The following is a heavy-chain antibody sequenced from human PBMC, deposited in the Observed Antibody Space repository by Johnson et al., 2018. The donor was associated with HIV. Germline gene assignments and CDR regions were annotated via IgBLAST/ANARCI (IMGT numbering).Heavy chain of an antibody. J-gene: IGHJ3*02. V-gene: IGHV3-33*08. D-gene: IGHD3-22*01. CDR3: ARERNMIVVDDDAFDI. CDR2: MWYDGSNK. CDR1: GFTFSTYG. Sequence: QEKLVESGGGVVQPGRSLRLSCAASGFTFSTYGMHWVRQAPGKGLEWVAVMWYDGSNKYYADSVKGRFTISRDNSKNTLYLQMNSLRAEDTAVYYCARERNMIVVDDDAFDIWGQGTMVTVSS.